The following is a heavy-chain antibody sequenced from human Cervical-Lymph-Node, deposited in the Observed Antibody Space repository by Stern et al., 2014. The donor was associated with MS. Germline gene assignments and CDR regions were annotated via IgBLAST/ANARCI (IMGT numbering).Heavy chain of an antibody. CDR2: INFRGGT. CDR1: GGSISSFY. J-gene: IGHJ4*02. CDR3: GRDLGLQY. Sequence: VQLVESVPGLVRPSETLSLTCTVSGGSISSFYWSWIRQPPGKGLEWIGYINFRGGTNYNPSLKTRVTISVDTSKNQFSLRLSSVTPADTAVYYCGRDLGLQYWGQGALVTVSS. V-gene: IGHV4-59*01. D-gene: IGHD2-2*02.